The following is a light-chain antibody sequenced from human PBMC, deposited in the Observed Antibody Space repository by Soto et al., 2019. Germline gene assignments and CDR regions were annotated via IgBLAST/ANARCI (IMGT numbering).Light chain of an antibody. V-gene: IGLV2-8*01. Sequence: QSVLTQPPSATGSPGQAVTISCTGTSRDIGGYDFVSWYQVRPGEAPQLIIYNVNGRPSGVPRRFSGSKSGNTASLTVSGLQAVDEADYYGSSYSDTNICVFGTGTKVTV. CDR3: SSYSDTNICV. J-gene: IGLJ1*01. CDR2: NVN. CDR1: SRDIGGYDF.